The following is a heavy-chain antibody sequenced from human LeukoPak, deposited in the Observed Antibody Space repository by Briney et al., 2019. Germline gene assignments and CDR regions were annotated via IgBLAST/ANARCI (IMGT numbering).Heavy chain of an antibody. D-gene: IGHD3-22*01. CDR3: ARSYYYDSSGYYSRYYFDY. CDR2: IIPIFGTA. Sequence: ASVKVSCKASGGTFSSYAISWVRQAPGQGLEWMGGIIPIFGTANYAQKFQGRVTITTDESTSIAYMELSSLRSEDTAVYYCARSYYYDSSGYYSRYYFDYWGQGTLVTVSS. J-gene: IGHJ4*02. CDR1: GGTFSSYA. V-gene: IGHV1-69*05.